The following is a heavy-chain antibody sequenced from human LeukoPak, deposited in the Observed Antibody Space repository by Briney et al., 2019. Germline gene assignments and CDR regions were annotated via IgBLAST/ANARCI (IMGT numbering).Heavy chain of an antibody. CDR3: ARGGGWYEDFDY. J-gene: IGHJ4*02. V-gene: IGHV4-59*01. Sequence: SETLSLTCTVSGGSISGYYWSWIRQPPGKGLEWIGYIYYSGSTNYNPSLKSRVTISVDTSKNQFSLKLSSVTAADTAVYYCARGGGWYEDFDYWGQGTLVTVSS. CDR1: GGSISGYY. D-gene: IGHD6-19*01. CDR2: IYYSGST.